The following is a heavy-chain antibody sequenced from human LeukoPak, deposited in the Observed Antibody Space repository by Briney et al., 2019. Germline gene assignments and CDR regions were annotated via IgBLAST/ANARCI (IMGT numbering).Heavy chain of an antibody. CDR1: GFTVSSYA. D-gene: IGHD3-3*01. V-gene: IGHV3-23*01. J-gene: IGHJ6*03. CDR3: AKGGLDSGSWSDDYSYMDV. Sequence: GGSLRLSCAASGFTVSSYAMSWVRQAPGKGLEWVSAIRDGSGSPYYADSVKGRFTVSRDNSKNTLYLQMNSLRAEDTAVYYCAKGGLDSGSWSDDYSYMDVWGRGTTVTVSS. CDR2: IRDGSGSP.